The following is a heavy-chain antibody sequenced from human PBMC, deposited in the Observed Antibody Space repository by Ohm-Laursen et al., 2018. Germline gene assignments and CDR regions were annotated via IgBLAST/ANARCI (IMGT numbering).Heavy chain of an antibody. CDR2: ISGSGGST. Sequence: SLRLSCTASGFTFSSYAMGWVRQAPGKGLEWVSAISGSGGSTYYADSVKGRFTISRDNSKNTLYLQMNSLRAEDTAVYYCAKDREVTEYLFDYWGQGTLVTVSS. D-gene: IGHD2/OR15-2a*01. J-gene: IGHJ4*02. V-gene: IGHV3-23*01. CDR1: GFTFSSYA. CDR3: AKDREVTEYLFDY.